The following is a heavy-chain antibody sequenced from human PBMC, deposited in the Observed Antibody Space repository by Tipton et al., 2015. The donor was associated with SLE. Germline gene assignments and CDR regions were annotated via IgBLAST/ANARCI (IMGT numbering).Heavy chain of an antibody. V-gene: IGHV4-59*01. CDR1: GGSISSYY. J-gene: IGHJ3*02. CDR2: IYYSGST. D-gene: IGHD4-17*01. CDR3: ARVDYGDYGGGAFDI. Sequence: TLSLTCTVSGGSISSYYWRWIRQPPGKGLEWIGYIYYSGSTSYNPSLKSRVTISVDTSKNQFSLKLSSVPAADTAVYYCARVDYGDYGGGAFDIWGQGTMVTVSS.